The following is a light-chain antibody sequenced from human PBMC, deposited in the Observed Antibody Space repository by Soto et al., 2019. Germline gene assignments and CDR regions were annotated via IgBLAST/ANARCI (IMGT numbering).Light chain of an antibody. CDR1: QNVNDY. CDR2: DAS. Sequence: DLQMTQSPSTLSASAGARVTINGRASQNVNDYLAWYQQQPGNSPNVLIYDASTLESGVPSRFSGIGSGTESTLTISGLKADDFATYYCQPYSSHRTFCQLTKGDIK. V-gene: IGKV1-5*01. CDR3: QPYSSHRT. J-gene: IGKJ1*01.